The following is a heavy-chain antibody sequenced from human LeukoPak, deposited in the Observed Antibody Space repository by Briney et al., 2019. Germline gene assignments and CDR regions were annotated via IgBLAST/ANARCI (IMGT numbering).Heavy chain of an antibody. Sequence: GGSLRLSCAVSGLTFSSYNMNWVRQAPGKGLEWVSYISNSGSTIYYADSVKGRFTLSRDSAKNSLYLQMNSLRDEDTAVYYCARGPISGWSADYWGQGTLVTVSS. V-gene: IGHV3-48*02. CDR1: GLTFSSYN. CDR2: ISNSGSTI. D-gene: IGHD6-19*01. J-gene: IGHJ4*02. CDR3: ARGPISGWSADY.